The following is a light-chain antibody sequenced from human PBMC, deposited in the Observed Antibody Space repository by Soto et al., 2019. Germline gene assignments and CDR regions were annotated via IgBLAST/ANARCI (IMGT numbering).Light chain of an antibody. CDR1: QSVLYSSNNKNY. Sequence: DIVMTQSPDSLAVSLGERATINCKSSQSVLYSSNNKNYLAWYQQRPGQPPKLLIYWASTRESGVPDRFSGSGSGTDFTITITTLQAEDVAVYSCKQYESTPPTFGQGTKLQIK. CDR3: KQYESTPPT. CDR2: WAS. V-gene: IGKV4-1*01. J-gene: IGKJ2*01.